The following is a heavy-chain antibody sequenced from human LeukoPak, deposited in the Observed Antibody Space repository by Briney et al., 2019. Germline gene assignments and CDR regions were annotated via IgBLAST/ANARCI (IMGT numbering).Heavy chain of an antibody. CDR2: INHSGST. CDR3: ASLVRIAARGGFDY. Sequence: GSLRLSCAASGFTFSNTWLSWVRQPPGKGLEWIGEINHSGSTNYNPSLKSRVTISVDTSKNQFSLKLSSVTAADTAVYYCASLVRIAARGGFDYWGQGTLVTVSS. V-gene: IGHV4-4*02. J-gene: IGHJ4*02. CDR1: GFTFSNTW. D-gene: IGHD6-6*01.